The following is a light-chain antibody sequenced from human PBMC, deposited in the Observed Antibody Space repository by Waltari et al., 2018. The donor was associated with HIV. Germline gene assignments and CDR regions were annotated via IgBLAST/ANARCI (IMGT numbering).Light chain of an antibody. Sequence: QSVLTQPPSVSGAPGQRVTISCTGSSPNIGAGSDLNWYQQLPGTAPKLLIYNNSNRPSGVPDRFSGSKSGTSASLAITGLQAEDEADYYCQSYDSSLSGSDVFGTGTKVTVL. V-gene: IGLV1-40*01. CDR3: QSYDSSLSGSDV. J-gene: IGLJ1*01. CDR2: NNS. CDR1: SPNIGAGSD.